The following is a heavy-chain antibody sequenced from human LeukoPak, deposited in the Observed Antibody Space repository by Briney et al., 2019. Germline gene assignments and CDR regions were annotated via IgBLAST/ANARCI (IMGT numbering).Heavy chain of an antibody. V-gene: IGHV3-9*01. CDR1: GFTFDDFA. J-gene: IGHJ4*02. Sequence: PGGSPRLSCAASGFTFDDFAMHWVRQVPGEGLDWVSSISWNSGNINYADSVKGRFTISRDNAKNSLYLQMNSLRPEDTAIYYCAKEAAPGIGGWGQGTLVTVSS. D-gene: IGHD6-13*01. CDR2: ISWNSGNI. CDR3: AKEAAPGIGG.